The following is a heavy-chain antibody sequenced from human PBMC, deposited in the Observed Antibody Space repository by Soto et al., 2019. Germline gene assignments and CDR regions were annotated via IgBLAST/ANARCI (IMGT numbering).Heavy chain of an antibody. D-gene: IGHD3-10*01. Sequence: QVQLVESGGGVVQPGRSLRLSCAASGFPFTSYGIQWVCEGQDKGLEWVAIISYDGSDKYYADSVKGRFTISRDNSKNTLYLQMNSLRPEDTALYYCVGGQYYFDYRGQGTLVIFSS. CDR3: VGGQYYFDY. CDR1: GFPFTSYG. V-gene: IGHV3-30*03. CDR2: ISYDGSDK. J-gene: IGHJ4*02.